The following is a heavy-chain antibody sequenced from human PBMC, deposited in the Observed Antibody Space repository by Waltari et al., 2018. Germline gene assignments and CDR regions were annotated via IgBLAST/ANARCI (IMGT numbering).Heavy chain of an antibody. CDR3: ARDPVPGDYDILTGYPNSDY. CDR1: GFTFSSYG. CDR2: IWYDGSNK. Sequence: QVQLVESGGGVVQPGRSLRLSCAASGFTFSSYGMHWVRQAPGKGLEWVAGIWYDGSNKYYADSVKGRFTISRDNSKNTLYLQMNSLRAEDTAVYYCARDPVPGDYDILTGYPNSDYWGQGTLVTVSS. J-gene: IGHJ4*02. V-gene: IGHV3-33*01. D-gene: IGHD3-9*01.